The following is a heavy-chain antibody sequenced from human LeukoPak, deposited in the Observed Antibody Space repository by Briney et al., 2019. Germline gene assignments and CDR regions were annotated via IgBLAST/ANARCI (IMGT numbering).Heavy chain of an antibody. CDR2: ISYDGSNK. CDR1: GFTFSSYG. CDR3: AKDFRARSGGSCYDY. J-gene: IGHJ4*02. Sequence: GGSLRLSCAVSGFTFSSYGMHWVRQAPGKGLEWVAVISYDGSNKYYADSVKGRFTISRDNSKNTLYLQMNSLRAEDTAVYYCAKDFRARSGGSCYDYWGQGTLVTVSS. V-gene: IGHV3-30*18. D-gene: IGHD2-15*01.